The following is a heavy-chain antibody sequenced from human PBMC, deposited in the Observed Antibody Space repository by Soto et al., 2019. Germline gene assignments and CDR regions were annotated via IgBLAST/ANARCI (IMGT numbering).Heavy chain of an antibody. CDR3: ARDPTYLAAAGLYYYYGMDV. J-gene: IGHJ6*02. CDR1: GYTFTGYY. V-gene: IGHV1-2*04. D-gene: IGHD6-13*01. CDR2: INPNSGGT. Sequence: DSVKVSCKASGYTFTGYYMHWVRQAPGQGLEWMGWINPNSGGTNYAQKLQGWVTMTRDTSISTAYMELSRLRSDDTAVYYCARDPTYLAAAGLYYYYGMDVWGQGTTVTVSS.